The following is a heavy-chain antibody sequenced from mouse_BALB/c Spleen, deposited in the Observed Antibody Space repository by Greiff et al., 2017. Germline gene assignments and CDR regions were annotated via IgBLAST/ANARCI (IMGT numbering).Heavy chain of an antibody. CDR2: ISNGGGST. D-gene: IGHD4-1*01. Sequence: EVQGVESGGGLVQPGGSLKLSCAASGFTFSSYTMSWVRQTPEKRLEWVAYISNGGGSTYYPDTVKGRFTISRDNAKNTLYLQMSSLKSEDTAMYYCARELGRYFDYWGQGTTLTVSS. CDR1: GFTFSSYT. J-gene: IGHJ2*01. V-gene: IGHV5-12-2*01. CDR3: ARELGRYFDY.